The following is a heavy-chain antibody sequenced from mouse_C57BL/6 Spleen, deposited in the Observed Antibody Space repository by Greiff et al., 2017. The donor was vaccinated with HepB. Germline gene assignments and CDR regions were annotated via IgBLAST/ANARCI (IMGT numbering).Heavy chain of an antibody. CDR3: ARSYGRGFAY. Sequence: VQLQQSGAELVRPGSSVKLSCKASGYTFTSYWMDWVKQRPGQGLEWIGNIYPSDSETHYNQKFKDKATLTVDKSSSTAYMQLSSLTSEDSAVYCCARSYGRGFAYWGQGTTVTVSS. D-gene: IGHD1-1*01. J-gene: IGHJ2*01. CDR2: IYPSDSET. CDR1: GYTFTSYW. V-gene: IGHV1-61*01.